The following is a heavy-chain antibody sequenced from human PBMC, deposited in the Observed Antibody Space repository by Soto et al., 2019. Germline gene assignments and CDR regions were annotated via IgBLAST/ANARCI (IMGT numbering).Heavy chain of an antibody. Sequence: ASVKVSCKASGYTFTSYDINWVRQATGQGLEWMGWMNPNSGNTGYAQKFQGRVTMTRNTSISTAYMELSSLRSEDTAVYYCARFTFGGFIAHYYYMDVWGKGTTVTVSS. D-gene: IGHD3-16*02. J-gene: IGHJ6*03. V-gene: IGHV1-8*01. CDR2: MNPNSGNT. CDR1: GYTFTSYD. CDR3: ARFTFGGFIAHYYYMDV.